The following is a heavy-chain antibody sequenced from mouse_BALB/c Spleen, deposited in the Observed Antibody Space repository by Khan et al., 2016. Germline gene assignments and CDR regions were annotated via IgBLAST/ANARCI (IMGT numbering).Heavy chain of an antibody. V-gene: IGHV2-9*02. CDR3: ARDDQYFGARFAA. Sequence: QVQLKESGPGLVAPSQSLSITCTVSGFSLTNSGVHWVRQPPRKGLDWLGVIWAGGSTADNSALMSRLSITRDTTQNQVCLYMNSIQTYDKAMDYCARDDQYFGARFAAWGQGTLVTVSA. CDR1: GFSLTNSG. CDR2: IWAGGST. J-gene: IGHJ3*01. D-gene: IGHD2-10*02.